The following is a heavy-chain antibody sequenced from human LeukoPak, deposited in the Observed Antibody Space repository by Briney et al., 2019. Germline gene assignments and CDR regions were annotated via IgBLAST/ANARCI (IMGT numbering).Heavy chain of an antibody. V-gene: IGHV3-23*01. J-gene: IGHJ4*02. CDR3: ARDAGGAWPFDY. D-gene: IGHD4-17*01. Sequence: GGSLRLFCAASGFAFSNTGMTWVRQAPGRGLEWVSTISPTGEGTHYADSVKGRFTISRDNSKNTLSLEMNSLRADDTATYYCARDAGGAWPFDYWGQGTRVIVSS. CDR1: GFAFSNTG. CDR2: ISPTGEGT.